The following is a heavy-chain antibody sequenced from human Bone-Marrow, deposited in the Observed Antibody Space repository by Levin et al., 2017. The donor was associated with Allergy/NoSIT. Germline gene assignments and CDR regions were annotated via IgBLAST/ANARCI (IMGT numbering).Heavy chain of an antibody. CDR1: GGSISSYY. Sequence: PSETLSLTCTVSGGSISSYYWSWIRQPPGKGLEWIGYIYYSGSTNYNPSLKSRVTISVDTSKNQFSLKLSSVTAADTAVYYCARHDSGYGYFDYWGQGTLVTVSS. V-gene: IGHV4-59*08. CDR3: ARHDSGYGYFDY. D-gene: IGHD5-12*01. J-gene: IGHJ4*02. CDR2: IYYSGST.